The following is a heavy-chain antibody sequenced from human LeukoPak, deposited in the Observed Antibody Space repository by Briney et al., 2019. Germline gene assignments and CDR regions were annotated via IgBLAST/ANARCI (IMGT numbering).Heavy chain of an antibody. CDR1: GGSISSYY. Sequence: PSETLSLTCTVSGGSISSYYWSWIRQPPGKGLEWIGHIYYSGSTNYNPSLKSRVTISVDTSKNQFSLKLSSVTAADTAVYYCAREKGPAAFDYWGQGTLATVSS. V-gene: IGHV4-59*01. CDR2: IYYSGST. J-gene: IGHJ4*02. D-gene: IGHD2-15*01. CDR3: AREKGPAAFDY.